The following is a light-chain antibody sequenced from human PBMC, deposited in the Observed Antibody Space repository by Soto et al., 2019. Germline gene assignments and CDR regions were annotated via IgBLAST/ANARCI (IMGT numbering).Light chain of an antibody. V-gene: IGLV2-8*01. Sequence: QSALTQPPSASGSPGMSVTLSCSGTDNDVGRYDYVSWYQQHPGKAPKLLIYEVSKRPSGVPDRFSASKSGNTASLTVSGLQGEDEADYYCMSYVGCNSVAFGGGTKLTVL. CDR1: DNDVGRYDY. J-gene: IGLJ2*01. CDR3: MSYVGCNSVA. CDR2: EVS.